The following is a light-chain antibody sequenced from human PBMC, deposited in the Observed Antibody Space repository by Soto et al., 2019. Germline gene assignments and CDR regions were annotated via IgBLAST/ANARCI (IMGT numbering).Light chain of an antibody. CDR2: GAS. CDR3: QQYNNWPWT. CDR1: QSISSN. J-gene: IGKJ1*01. Sequence: EVVMTPSTATLSVAAGATLSCRASQSISSNLAWYQQKLGQAPRLLISGASTRAAGIPARFSGGGSGTEFTLTISSLQSEDFAVYYCQQYNNWPWTFGQGTKVDI. V-gene: IGKV3-15*01.